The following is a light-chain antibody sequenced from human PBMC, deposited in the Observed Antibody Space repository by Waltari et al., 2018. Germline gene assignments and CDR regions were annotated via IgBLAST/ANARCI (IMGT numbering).Light chain of an antibody. Sequence: QSVLTPPPSVSGAPGQRVSISCTGSGSNPGAGYDVHWYQQLPGKAPKLLIYGTSTRPPGVPDRFFGSQSGTSASLAITALQAEDEAEYYCQSYDTSLSVVFGGGTKLTVL. CDR1: GSNPGAGYD. V-gene: IGLV1-40*01. CDR2: GTS. CDR3: QSYDTSLSVV. J-gene: IGLJ2*01.